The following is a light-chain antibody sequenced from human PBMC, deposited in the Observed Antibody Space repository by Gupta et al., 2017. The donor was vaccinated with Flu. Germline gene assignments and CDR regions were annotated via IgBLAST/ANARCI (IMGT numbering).Light chain of an antibody. Sequence: QSVLLQSPSASGTPGQRVTISCSGSSSNIGTNHVNWYQQVPGTAPKLLIYRNDQRPSGVPDRISGSKSGTSASLAISGLRSEDEADYYCAAWDDSLSGWLFGGGTKLTAL. CDR1: SSNIGTNH. V-gene: IGLV1-47*01. CDR2: RND. CDR3: AAWDDSLSGWL. J-gene: IGLJ3*02.